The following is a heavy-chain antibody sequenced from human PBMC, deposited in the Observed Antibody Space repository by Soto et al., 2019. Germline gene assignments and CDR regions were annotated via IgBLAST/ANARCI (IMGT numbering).Heavy chain of an antibody. CDR2: IIPIFGTA. D-gene: IGHD3-22*01. Sequence: ASVKVSCKASGGTFSSYAISWVRQAPGQGLEWMGGIIPIFGTANYAQKFQGRVTITADESTSTAYMELSSLRSEDTAVYYCARARDYYDSSGYYYVPYAFDIWGQGTMVTVS. CDR1: GGTFSSYA. J-gene: IGHJ3*02. CDR3: ARARDYYDSSGYYYVPYAFDI. V-gene: IGHV1-69*13.